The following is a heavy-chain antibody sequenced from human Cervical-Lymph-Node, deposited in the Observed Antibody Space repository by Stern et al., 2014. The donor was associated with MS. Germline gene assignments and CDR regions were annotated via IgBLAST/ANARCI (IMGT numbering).Heavy chain of an antibody. CDR1: GGSVGSGSYD. V-gene: IGHV4-61*02. CDR3: ARDKEDTNMAFRYFDN. J-gene: IGHJ4*02. D-gene: IGHD5-18*01. Sequence: VQLVESGPGLVKPSQTLSLTCTVSGGSVGSGSYDWSWIRQPAGKGLEWIGRIYTTGSTYYNPSLKSRVSISIDTSKNQVSLKLPSVTAADTAVYYCARDKEDTNMAFRYFDNWGQGTLVTVSS. CDR2: IYTTGST.